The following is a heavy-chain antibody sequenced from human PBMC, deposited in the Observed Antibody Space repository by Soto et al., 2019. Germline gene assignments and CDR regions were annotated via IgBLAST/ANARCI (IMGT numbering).Heavy chain of an antibody. V-gene: IGHV3-48*01. CDR1: GFSLSTYS. J-gene: IGHJ4*02. Sequence: PGGSLRLSCAASGFSLSTYSMNWVRQVPGKGLEWVSYISSSSSTIYYADSVKGRFTISRDNAKNSLYLQMNSLRAEDTAVYYWARDGYSYGFHFDYWGQGTLVNVSS. D-gene: IGHD5-18*01. CDR3: ARDGYSYGFHFDY. CDR2: ISSSSSTI.